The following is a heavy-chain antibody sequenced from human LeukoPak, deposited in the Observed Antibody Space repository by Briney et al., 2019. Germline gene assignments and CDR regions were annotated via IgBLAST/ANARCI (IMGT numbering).Heavy chain of an antibody. CDR3: ARSLGGSRGAFDI. CDR1: GFTFSSYW. CDR2: INSDGSST. Sequence: GGSLRLSCAAPGFTFSSYWMHWVRQAPGKGLVWVSRINSDGSSTSYADSVKGRFTISRDNAKNTLYLQMNSLRAEDTAVYYCARSLGGSRGAFDIWGQGTMVTVSS. D-gene: IGHD3-16*01. V-gene: IGHV3-74*01. J-gene: IGHJ3*02.